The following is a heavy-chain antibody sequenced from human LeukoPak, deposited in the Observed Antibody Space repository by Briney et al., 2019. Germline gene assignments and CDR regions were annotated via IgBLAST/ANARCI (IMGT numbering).Heavy chain of an antibody. CDR3: ARVNYDSSGYYYGY. J-gene: IGHJ4*02. Sequence: PSETLSLTCTVSGGSISSYYWGWIRQPPGKGLEWIGSIYYSGSTYYNPSLKSRVTISVDTSKNQFSLKLSSVTAADTAVYYCARVNYDSSGYYYGYWGQGTLVTVSS. CDR1: GGSISSYY. CDR2: IYYSGST. D-gene: IGHD3-22*01. V-gene: IGHV4-39*07.